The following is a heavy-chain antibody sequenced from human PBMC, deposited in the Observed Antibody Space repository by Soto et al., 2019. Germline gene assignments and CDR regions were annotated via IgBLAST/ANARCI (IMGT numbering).Heavy chain of an antibody. CDR3: VRDTYSSSWGNYYGMYV. CDR1: GFTVSSNY. J-gene: IGHJ6*02. Sequence: GGSLRLSCAASGFTVSSNYMSWVRQAPGKGLEWVSVIYSGGSTYYADSVKGRFTISRDNSKNTLYLQMNSLRAEDTAVYYCVRDTYSSSWGNYYGMYVWGQGTRVTVSS. V-gene: IGHV3-53*01. CDR2: IYSGGST. D-gene: IGHD6-13*01.